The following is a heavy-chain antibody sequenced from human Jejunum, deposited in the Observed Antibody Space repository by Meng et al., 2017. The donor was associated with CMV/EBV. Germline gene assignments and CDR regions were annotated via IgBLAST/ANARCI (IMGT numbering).Heavy chain of an antibody. CDR2: SNYDGTVT. V-gene: IGHV3-74*01. Sequence: YWMHWLRQSPGKGLVWVSRSNYDGTVTNYAASVKGRFTISRDNGRNTLYLQMDSLRAEDTAVYYCARGAYYSDSPDYQNPDAFDIWGQGTMVTVSS. D-gene: IGHD3-22*01. CDR1: YW. CDR3: ARGAYYSDSPDYQNPDAFDI. J-gene: IGHJ3*02.